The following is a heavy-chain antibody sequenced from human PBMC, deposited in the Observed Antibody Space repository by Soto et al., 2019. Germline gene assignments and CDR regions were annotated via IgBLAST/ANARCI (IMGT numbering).Heavy chain of an antibody. CDR2: IYWNDDK. CDR3: VHRTYNTPNYFGY. V-gene: IGHV2-5*01. D-gene: IGHD1-20*01. J-gene: IGHJ4*02. CDR1: GGPVSSGSYY. Sequence: TLSLTCTVSGGPVSSGSYYWSWIRQPPGKGLEWLAVIYWNDDKRYSPSLKNRLTITKDTSKNQVVLTMTNMDPVDTATYYCVHRTYNTPNYFGYWGQGTLVTVSS.